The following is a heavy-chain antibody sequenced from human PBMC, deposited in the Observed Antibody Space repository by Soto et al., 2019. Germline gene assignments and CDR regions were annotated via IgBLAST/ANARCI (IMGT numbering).Heavy chain of an antibody. CDR1: RFTFSDFA. V-gene: IGHV3-23*01. D-gene: IGHD6-19*01. CDR2: IGGGADDT. Sequence: LESGGGLVQPGGSLTLSCAASRFTFSDFAMNWVRQAPGKGLEWVSSIGGGADDTYYADSVKGRFTISRDNSKNMLYLQMDSLRDEDTAVYFCAKDAVSFNAKCDWFDSWGQGTLVIVSS. J-gene: IGHJ5*01. CDR3: AKDAVSFNAKCDWFDS.